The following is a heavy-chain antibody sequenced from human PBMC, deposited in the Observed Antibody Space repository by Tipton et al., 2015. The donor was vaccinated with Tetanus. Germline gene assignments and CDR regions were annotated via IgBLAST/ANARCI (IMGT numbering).Heavy chain of an antibody. Sequence: SLRLSCAASGFTFTSNTMNWVRQAPGKGLEWVSSITDSGGSTFYADSVKGRFTISRDNSKNTLYLQMDSLRAEDTAVYDCAKAGWSSGWFDWGQGSLVSVSS. CDR2: ITDSGGST. D-gene: IGHD6-19*01. CDR1: GFTFTSNT. CDR3: AKAGWSSGWFD. J-gene: IGHJ4*02. V-gene: IGHV3-23*01.